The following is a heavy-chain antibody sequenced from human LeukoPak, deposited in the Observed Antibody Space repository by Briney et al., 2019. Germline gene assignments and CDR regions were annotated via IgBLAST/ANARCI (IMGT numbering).Heavy chain of an antibody. Sequence: ASVKVSCKASGYSFTSHYMHWVRQAPGQGLAWMGLINPRGTATRYAESFRGRLTLTRDLSTSTDYMELSSLRSDDTAVYFCARDTSEGDYAWWFDPWGQGTLVTVAS. V-gene: IGHV1-46*01. CDR3: ARDTSEGDYAWWFDP. D-gene: IGHD3-16*01. CDR2: INPRGTAT. CDR1: GYSFTSHY. J-gene: IGHJ5*02.